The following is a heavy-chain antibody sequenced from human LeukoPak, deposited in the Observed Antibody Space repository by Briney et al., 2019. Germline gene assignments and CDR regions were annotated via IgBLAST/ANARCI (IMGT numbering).Heavy chain of an antibody. CDR1: GGSISSYY. J-gene: IGHJ4*02. V-gene: IGHV4-4*07. CDR3: AIVGVRYYYDSSGYSYFDY. D-gene: IGHD3-22*01. CDR2: IYTSGST. Sequence: PSETLSLTCTVSGGSISSYYWSWIRQPAGKGLEWIGRIYTSGSTNYNPSLKSRVTMSVDTSKNQFSLKLSSVTAADTAVYYCAIVGVRYYYDSSGYSYFDYWGQGTLVTVSS.